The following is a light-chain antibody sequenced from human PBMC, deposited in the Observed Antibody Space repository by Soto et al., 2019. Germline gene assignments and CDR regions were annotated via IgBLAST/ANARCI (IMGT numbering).Light chain of an antibody. V-gene: IGLV2-14*01. CDR2: EVS. CDR1: SSDVGGYNY. CDR3: SSYTSSSTWV. J-gene: IGLJ3*02. Sequence: QSVLTQPASVSGSPGQSITISCTGTSSDVGGYNYVSWYQQHPGKAPKLMIYEVSNRPSGVSNRFSGSKSGNTASLTISGLQCEDEADYYCSSYTSSSTWVFGGGTKLTVL.